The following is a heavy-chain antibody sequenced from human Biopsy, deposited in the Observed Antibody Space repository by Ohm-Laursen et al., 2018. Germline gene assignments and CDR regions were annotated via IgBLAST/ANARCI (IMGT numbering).Heavy chain of an antibody. CDR1: GDSISSYY. Sequence: SDTLSLTCIVSGDSISSYYWSWIRQTPGKGLEWIGYIYYSGSTNYNPSLKSRVTISVDTSKNQFSLRLNSVTAADTAVYYCARATNSTGWPYYYFYGMDVWGQGTTVTVSS. CDR2: IYYSGST. V-gene: IGHV4-59*07. D-gene: IGHD2/OR15-2a*01. J-gene: IGHJ6*02. CDR3: ARATNSTGWPYYYFYGMDV.